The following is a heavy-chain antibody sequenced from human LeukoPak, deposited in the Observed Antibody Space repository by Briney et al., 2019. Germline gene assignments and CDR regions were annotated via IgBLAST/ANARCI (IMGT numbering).Heavy chain of an antibody. CDR2: ISSSSSTI. Sequence: GGSLRLSCAASGFTFSSYSMKWVRQAPGRGLEWVSYISSSSSTIYYADSVKGRFTISRDNAKNSLYLQINSLRAEDTAVYYCARDFLYSSGYYSKWGQGTLVTVSS. J-gene: IGHJ4*02. D-gene: IGHD3-22*01. V-gene: IGHV3-48*01. CDR1: GFTFSSYS. CDR3: ARDFLYSSGYYSK.